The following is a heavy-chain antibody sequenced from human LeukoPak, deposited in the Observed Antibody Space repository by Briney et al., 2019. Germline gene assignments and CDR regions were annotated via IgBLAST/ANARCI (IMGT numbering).Heavy chain of an antibody. CDR1: GYSLTSYF. CDR2: INPSGDGT. D-gene: IGHD3-9*01. V-gene: IGHV1-46*01. Sequence: GSVKVSCKASGYSLTSYFMHWVRQAPGQGLEWVGVINPSGDGTSYTQKFQGRVTMTRDMSTSTVFMELTSLRSEDTAVYFCAREPPATGYYDYWGQGTLVTVSS. J-gene: IGHJ4*02. CDR3: AREPPATGYYDY.